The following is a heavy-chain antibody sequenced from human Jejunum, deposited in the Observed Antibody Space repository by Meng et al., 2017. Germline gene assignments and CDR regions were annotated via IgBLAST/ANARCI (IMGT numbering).Heavy chain of an antibody. Sequence: SETLSLTCTVSGGSLTSYYWNWIRRPPGKELEWVGYMFYSGSTSYNPSLRSRLTISWDTSKNQLSLRLISVTAADTAVYYCARGSVTGKHLTFDVWGQGTLVTVSS. J-gene: IGHJ3*01. V-gene: IGHV4-59*01. CDR3: ARGSVTGKHLTFDV. CDR2: MFYSGST. D-gene: IGHD2-21*02. CDR1: GGSLTSYY.